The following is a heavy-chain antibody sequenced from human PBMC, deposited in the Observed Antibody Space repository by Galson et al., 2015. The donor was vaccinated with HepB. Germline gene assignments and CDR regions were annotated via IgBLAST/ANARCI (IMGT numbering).Heavy chain of an antibody. Sequence: SVKVSCKASEYTFNRYAINWVRQAPGQGLEWMGWINTNTGNPTYAQGFTGRFVFSLDTSVTTAYLQISSLKADDTAVYYCAREDSGYDCYFDYWGQGTLVTVSS. V-gene: IGHV7-4-1*02. CDR1: EYTFNRYA. CDR3: AREDSGYDCYFDY. D-gene: IGHD5-12*01. J-gene: IGHJ4*02. CDR2: INTNTGNP.